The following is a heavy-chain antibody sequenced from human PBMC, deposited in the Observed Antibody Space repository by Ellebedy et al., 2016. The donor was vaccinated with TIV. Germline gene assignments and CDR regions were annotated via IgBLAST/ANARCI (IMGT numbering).Heavy chain of an antibody. CDR3: ARVRRGSSGMDV. CDR2: INPDSGGT. D-gene: IGHD6-13*01. V-gene: IGHV1-2*02. CDR1: GYTFSANY. J-gene: IGHJ6*02. Sequence: ASVKVSCKASGYTFSANYIHWVRQAPGQGLEWMGWINPDSGGTNLAQRFQGRVTMTRDTSVNTVYMEVSRLDSDDTAVYYCARVRRGSSGMDVWGQGTTVTVS.